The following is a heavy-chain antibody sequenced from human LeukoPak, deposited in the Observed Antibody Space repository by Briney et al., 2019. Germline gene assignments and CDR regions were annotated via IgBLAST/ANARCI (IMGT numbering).Heavy chain of an antibody. CDR2: TYYSGST. Sequence: PSETLSLTCTVSGGSVSSGSYYWSWIRQPPGKGLEWIGYTYYSGSTNYNPSLKSRVTISVDTSKNQFSLKLSSVTAADTAVYYCARFRLRLGFDYWGQGTLVTVSS. D-gene: IGHD3-16*01. CDR1: GGSVSSGSYY. J-gene: IGHJ4*02. V-gene: IGHV4-61*01. CDR3: ARFRLRLGFDY.